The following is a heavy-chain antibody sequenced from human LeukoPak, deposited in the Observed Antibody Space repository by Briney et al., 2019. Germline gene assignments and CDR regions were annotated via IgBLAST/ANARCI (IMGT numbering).Heavy chain of an antibody. Sequence: QAGGSLRLSCAASGFTFSSYGMHWVRQAPGKGLEWVAVIWYDGSNKYYVDSVKGRFTISRDNSKNTLYLQMNGLRAEDTAVYYCARAYSSSEAAFDYWGQGTLVTVSS. J-gene: IGHJ4*02. CDR1: GFTFSSYG. D-gene: IGHD6-6*01. CDR2: IWYDGSNK. V-gene: IGHV3-33*01. CDR3: ARAYSSSEAAFDY.